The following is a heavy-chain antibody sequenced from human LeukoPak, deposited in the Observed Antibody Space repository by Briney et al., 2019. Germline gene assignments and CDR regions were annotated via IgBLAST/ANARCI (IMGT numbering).Heavy chain of an antibody. D-gene: IGHD3-22*01. Sequence: PSETLSLTCTVSGGSISSYYWSWLRQPAGKGLEWLGRIYTSGSTNYNPSLKSRVTMSVDTSKNQFSLKLSSVTAADTAVYYCARGLPYDSSGYGFDYWGQGTLVTVSS. CDR3: ARGLPYDSSGYGFDY. J-gene: IGHJ4*02. CDR1: GGSISSYY. CDR2: IYTSGST. V-gene: IGHV4-4*07.